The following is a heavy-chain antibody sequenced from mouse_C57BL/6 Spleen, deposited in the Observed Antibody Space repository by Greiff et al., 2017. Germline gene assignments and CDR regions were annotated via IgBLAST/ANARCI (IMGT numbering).Heavy chain of an antibody. J-gene: IGHJ1*03. CDR2: IYPGSGST. CDR1: GYTFTSYW. V-gene: IGHV1-55*01. CDR3: AREGGRYWYFDV. Sequence: QVQLQQPGAELVKPGASVKMSCKASGYTFTSYWITWVKQRPGQGLEWIGDIYPGSGSTNYNEKFKSKATLTVDTSSSTAYMQLSSLTSEDSAVYYCAREGGRYWYFDVWGTGTTVTVSS.